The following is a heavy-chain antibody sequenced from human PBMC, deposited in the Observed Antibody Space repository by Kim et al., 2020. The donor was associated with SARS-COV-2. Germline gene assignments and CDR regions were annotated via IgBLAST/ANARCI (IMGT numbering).Heavy chain of an antibody. D-gene: IGHD2-2*01. CDR1: GFTFSHYA. CDR2: ISDSADYT. CDR3: AKWREYCGSSTCFQNFDY. V-gene: IGHV3-23*01. Sequence: GGSLRLSCAASGFTFSHYAMSWVRQAPGKGLEWVSGISDSADYTYYAYSVKGRFTISRDNSKNTLFLQMNSLRAEDTAVYYCAKWREYCGSSTCFQNFDYWGQGTLVTVSS. J-gene: IGHJ4*02.